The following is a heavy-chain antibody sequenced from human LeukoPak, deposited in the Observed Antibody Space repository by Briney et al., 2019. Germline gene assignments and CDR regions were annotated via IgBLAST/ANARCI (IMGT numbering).Heavy chain of an antibody. Sequence: GASVKVSCKASGYTFTGYYMHWVRQAPGQGLEWMGWINPNSGGTKYAQKFQGRVTMTRDTSISTAYMELSRLSSDDTAVYYCARDLSRGEPTDYWGQGTLVTVSS. CDR1: GYTFTGYY. CDR2: INPNSGGT. CDR3: ARDLSRGEPTDY. V-gene: IGHV1-2*02. J-gene: IGHJ4*02. D-gene: IGHD3-16*01.